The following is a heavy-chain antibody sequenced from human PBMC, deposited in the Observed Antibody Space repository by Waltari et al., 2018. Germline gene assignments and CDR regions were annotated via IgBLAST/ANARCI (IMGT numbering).Heavy chain of an antibody. CDR1: GYTFTSYG. J-gene: IGHJ5*02. V-gene: IGHV1-18*01. D-gene: IGHD3-16*01. Sequence: QVQLVQSGAEVKKPGASVKVSCKASGYTFTSYGISWVRQAPVQVLEWMGWISADNGIPTTAKKLQDRVTMTTDRSTRTAYMELRSLRSDDPAVYYCARVRDVGDPGWFDPWGQGTLVTVSS. CDR3: ARVRDVGDPGWFDP. CDR2: ISADNGIP.